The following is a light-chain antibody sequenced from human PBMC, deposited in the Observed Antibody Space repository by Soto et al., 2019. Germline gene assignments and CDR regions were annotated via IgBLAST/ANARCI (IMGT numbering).Light chain of an antibody. Sequence: VVLTQSPATLSVSPGETVTLSCRASHNIRNNLAWYQHKPGQAPRRLISYASSGSTGVPGRFSGSGSGTEFALTISSLQSEDSAVYYCQHYCNWPVTFGGGTKV. J-gene: IGKJ4*01. CDR3: QHYCNWPVT. V-gene: IGKV3-15*01. CDR1: HNIRNN. CDR2: YAS.